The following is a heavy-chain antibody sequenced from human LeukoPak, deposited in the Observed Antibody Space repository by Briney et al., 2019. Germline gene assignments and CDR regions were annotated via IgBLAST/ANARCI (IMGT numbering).Heavy chain of an antibody. D-gene: IGHD5-18*01. CDR1: GYTLTELS. J-gene: IGHJ4*02. CDR2: FDPEDGET. Sequence: GASVKVSCKVSGYTLTELSMHWVRQAPGKGLEWMGGFDPEDGETIYAQKFQGRVTMTEDTSTDTAYMELRSLRSEDTAVYYCATGYSYGSYYFDYWGQGTLVTVSS. V-gene: IGHV1-24*01. CDR3: ATGYSYGSYYFDY.